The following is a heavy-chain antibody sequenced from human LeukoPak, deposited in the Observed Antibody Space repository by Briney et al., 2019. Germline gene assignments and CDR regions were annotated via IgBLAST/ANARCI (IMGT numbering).Heavy chain of an antibody. V-gene: IGHV4-34*01. CDR1: GGSFSGCY. D-gene: IGHD6-6*01. J-gene: IGHJ4*02. CDR2: INHSGST. CDR3: ARGIIAARY. Sequence: SETLSLICAVYGGSFSGCYWSWIRQPPGKGLEWIGEINHSGSTNYNPSLKSRVTISVDTSKNQFSLKLSSVTAADTAVYYCARGIIAARYWGQGTLVTVSS.